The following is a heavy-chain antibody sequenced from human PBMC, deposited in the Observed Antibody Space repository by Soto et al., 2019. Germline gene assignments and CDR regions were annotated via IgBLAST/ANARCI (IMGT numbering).Heavy chain of an antibody. D-gene: IGHD2-2*01. CDR2: ISGSGGST. Sequence: GGSLRLSCAASGFTFSSYAMRWVRQAPGKGLEWVSAISGSGGSTYYADSVKGRFTISRDNSKNTLYLQMNSRRAEDTAVYYCAKDIRVVPAAMLAFDIWGQGTMVTVSS. CDR3: AKDIRVVPAAMLAFDI. CDR1: GFTFSSYA. V-gene: IGHV3-23*01. J-gene: IGHJ3*02.